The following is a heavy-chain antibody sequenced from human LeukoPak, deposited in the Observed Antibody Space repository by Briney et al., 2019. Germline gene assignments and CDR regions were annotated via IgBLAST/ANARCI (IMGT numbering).Heavy chain of an antibody. CDR3: ARVADSSGWHYYFDY. CDR2: IIPIFGTA. Sequence: SVKVSCKASGGTFSSYAISWVRQAPGQGLEWMGGIIPIFGTANYAQKFQGRVTITTDESTSTAYMELSSLRSEDTAVYYCARVADSSGWHYYFDYWGREPWSPSPQ. J-gene: IGHJ4*02. CDR1: GGTFSSYA. D-gene: IGHD6-19*01. V-gene: IGHV1-69*05.